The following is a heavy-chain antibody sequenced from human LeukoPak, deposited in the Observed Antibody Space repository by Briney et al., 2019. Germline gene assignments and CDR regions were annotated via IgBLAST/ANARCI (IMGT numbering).Heavy chain of an antibody. Sequence: DSVKGRFTISRDNSKTTLYLQMNSLGAEDTAVYYCAKDVPAAYFDYWGQGTLVTVSS. J-gene: IGHJ4*02. D-gene: IGHD2-2*01. CDR3: AKDVPAAYFDY. V-gene: IGHV3-30*02.